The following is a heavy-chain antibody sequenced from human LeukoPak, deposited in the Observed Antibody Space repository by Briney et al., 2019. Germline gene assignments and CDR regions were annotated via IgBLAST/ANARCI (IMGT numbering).Heavy chain of an antibody. V-gene: IGHV4-39*07. D-gene: IGHD5-18*01. CDR3: AKGAGGFSYYNWFDP. J-gene: IGHJ5*02. Sequence: SETLSLTCTVSGGSISSSPYYWGWIRQHPGKGLEWIGSIYYSGTTHYSPSLESRVTISVDTSKNQFSLKLASVTAADTAIYYCAKGAGGFSYYNWFDPWGQGTLVTVSS. CDR2: IYYSGTT. CDR1: GGSISSSPYY.